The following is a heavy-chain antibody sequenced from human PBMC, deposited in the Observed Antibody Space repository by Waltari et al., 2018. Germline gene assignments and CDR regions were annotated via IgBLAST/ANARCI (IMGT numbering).Heavy chain of an antibody. Sequence: QLQLQESGPGLVKPSETLSLTCTVSGGSISSSSYYWGWIRQPPGKGLEWLGSIYYSGTSHYNPSLKSLVTISVDTSKNQFSLKLSSVTAADTAVYYCGKGVPAIGWGQGTLVTVSS. CDR3: GKGVPAIG. V-gene: IGHV4-39*01. D-gene: IGHD2-2*01. J-gene: IGHJ4*02. CDR2: IYYSGTS. CDR1: GGSISSSSYY.